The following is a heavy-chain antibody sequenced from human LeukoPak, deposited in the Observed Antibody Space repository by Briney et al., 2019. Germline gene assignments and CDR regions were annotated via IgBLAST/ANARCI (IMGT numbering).Heavy chain of an antibody. V-gene: IGHV3-11*01. CDR1: EFTFRDYY. D-gene: IGHD6-13*01. Sequence: GSLRLSCATSEFTFRDYYMSWIRQAPGKGLEWVSYISYSGDTIYYADSVKGRFTISRDNAKNSLYLQMNSLRAEDTAVYYCARLGIITAAGSNDYWGQGTLVTVSS. CDR3: ARLGIITAAGSNDY. J-gene: IGHJ4*02. CDR2: ISYSGDTI.